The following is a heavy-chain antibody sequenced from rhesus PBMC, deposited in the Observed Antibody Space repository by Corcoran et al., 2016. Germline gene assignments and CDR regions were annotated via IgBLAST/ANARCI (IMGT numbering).Heavy chain of an antibody. J-gene: IGHJ4*01. CDR3: ARVDSGYSIDFDY. V-gene: IGHV4-122*02. D-gene: IGHD5-24*01. CDR1: GGSISSGYYY. Sequence: QVQLQESGPGLVKPSETLSLTCAVSGGSISSGYYYWSWIRQPPGKGLGWIGYNTYSGRTSYNPSLKSRVTISRDTSKNQFSLRLSSVTAADTAVYYCARVDSGYSIDFDYWGQGVLVTVSS. CDR2: NTYSGRT.